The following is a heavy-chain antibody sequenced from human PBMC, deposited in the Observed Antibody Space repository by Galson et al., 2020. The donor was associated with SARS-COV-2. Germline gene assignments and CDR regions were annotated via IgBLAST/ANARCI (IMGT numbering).Heavy chain of an antibody. V-gene: IGHV3-21*01. CDR3: ARGKQWLVRGCGY. Sequence: TGGSLRLSCAASGFTFSSYSMNWVRQAPGKGLEWVSSISSSSSYIYYADSVKGRFTISRDNAKNSLYLQMNSLRAEDTAVYYCARGKQWLVRGCGYWGQGTLVTVSS. CDR1: GFTFSSYS. CDR2: ISSSSSYI. D-gene: IGHD6-19*01. J-gene: IGHJ4*02.